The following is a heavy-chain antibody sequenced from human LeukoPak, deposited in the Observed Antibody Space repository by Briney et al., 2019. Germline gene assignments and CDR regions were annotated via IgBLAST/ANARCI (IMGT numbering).Heavy chain of an antibody. CDR2: INHSGST. V-gene: IGHV4-34*01. J-gene: IGHJ4*02. CDR1: GGSFSGYY. D-gene: IGHD3-3*01. Sequence: PSETLSLTCAVYGGSFSGYYWSWIRQPPGKGLEWIGDINHSGSTNYNPSLKSRVTISVDTSKNQFSLKLSSVTAADTAVYYCARGGYYDFWSGFYFDYWGQGTLVTVSS. CDR3: ARGGYYDFWSGFYFDY.